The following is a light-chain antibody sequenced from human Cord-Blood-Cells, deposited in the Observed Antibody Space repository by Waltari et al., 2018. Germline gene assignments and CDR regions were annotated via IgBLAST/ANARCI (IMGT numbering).Light chain of an antibody. J-gene: IGLJ2*01. CDR1: SSDVGGYNY. CDR3: CSYAGSYTVV. Sequence: QSALTQPRSVSGSPGQSVTISCTGPSSDVGGYNYVSWSQQPPGTAPKLMIYEVSKRPSGVPDRFAGSKSGNTASLTISGLQAEDEADYYCCSYAGSYTVVFGGGTKLTVL. CDR2: EVS. V-gene: IGLV2-11*01.